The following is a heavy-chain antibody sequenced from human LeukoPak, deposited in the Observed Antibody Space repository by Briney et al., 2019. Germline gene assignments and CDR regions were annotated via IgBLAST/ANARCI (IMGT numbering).Heavy chain of an antibody. CDR2: INHSGYT. J-gene: IGHJ4*02. CDR3: TRMTTGHDY. Sequence: SETLSLTCAVSGVSFNDYYWSWFRQSPGKGLEWIGEINHSGYTNDSPSLKSRVTISIDTSRKQFSLNLRSVTVADTAVYYCTRMTTGHDYWGQGTLVTVSS. CDR1: GVSFNDYY. V-gene: IGHV4-34*01. D-gene: IGHD1-14*01.